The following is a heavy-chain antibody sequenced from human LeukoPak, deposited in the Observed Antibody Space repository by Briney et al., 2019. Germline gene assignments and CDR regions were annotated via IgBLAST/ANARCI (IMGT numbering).Heavy chain of an antibody. D-gene: IGHD3-16*01. V-gene: IGHV3-9*01. CDR2: IGWNIGST. J-gene: IGHJ4*02. Sequence: GGSLRLSCAASGFTFDDYAIHWVRQAPGKGLEWVSGIGWNIGSTDYADSVKGRFTISRDNANDSLYLQMISLRAEDTAFYYCLRGRWGSRTGVRPSGWGFHFDYWGQGILVTVSS. CDR1: GFTFDDYA. CDR3: LRGRWGSRTGVRPSGWGFHFDY.